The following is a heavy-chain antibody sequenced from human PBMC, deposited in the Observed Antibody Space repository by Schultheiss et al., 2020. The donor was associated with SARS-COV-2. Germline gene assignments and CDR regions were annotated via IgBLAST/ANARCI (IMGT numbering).Heavy chain of an antibody. CDR2: ISGSGGST. CDR3: AREYSSSFDY. V-gene: IGHV3-23*01. J-gene: IGHJ4*02. Sequence: GESLKISCAASGFTFSSYAMSWVRQAPGKGLEWVSAISGSGGSTYYADSVKGRFTISRDNSKNTLYLQMNSLRAEDTAVYYCAREYSSSFDYWGQGTLVTVSS. CDR1: GFTFSSYA. D-gene: IGHD6-6*01.